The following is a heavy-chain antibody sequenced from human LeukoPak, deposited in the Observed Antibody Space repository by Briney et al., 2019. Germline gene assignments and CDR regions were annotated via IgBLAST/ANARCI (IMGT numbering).Heavy chain of an antibody. D-gene: IGHD6-25*01. CDR3: ARVPAIAAGWFDP. J-gene: IGHJ5*02. V-gene: IGHV4-59*08. CDR2: IYYSGST. CDR1: GGSISSYY. Sequence: KPSETLSLTCTVSGGSISSYYWSWIRQPPGKGLEWIGYIYYSGSTNYNPSLKSRVTISVDTSKNQFSLKLSSVTAADTAVYYCARVPAIAAGWFDPWGQGTLVTVSS.